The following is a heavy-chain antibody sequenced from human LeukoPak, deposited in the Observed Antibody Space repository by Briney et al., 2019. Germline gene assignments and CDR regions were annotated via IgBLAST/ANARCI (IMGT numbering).Heavy chain of an antibody. CDR3: ARGDPGVGIAGGGIDY. J-gene: IGHJ4*02. CDR2: ISSSSSTI. CDR1: GFTFRRYT. Sequence: GGPLKFSCAAPGFTFRRYTLHGVRKAPGKGLEWVSYISSSSSTIYYADSVKGRFTISRDNAKNSLYLQMNSLRDGDTAVYYCARGDPGVGIAGGGIDYWGQATMVTVSS. D-gene: IGHD6-13*01. V-gene: IGHV3-48*02.